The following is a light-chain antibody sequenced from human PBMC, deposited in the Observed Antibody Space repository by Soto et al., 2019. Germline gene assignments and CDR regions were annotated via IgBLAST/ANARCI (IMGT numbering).Light chain of an antibody. V-gene: IGLV2-23*01. CDR1: SNDVGIYKL. J-gene: IGLJ1*01. Sequence: QSALTQHASVSGSPGQSITISCTGTSNDVGIYKLVSWYQQFPGKAPKLMIYEDSRRPSGVSDRFSGSKSVNTASLTISGLQAEDEADYYCCSYAGSNTYVFGSGTKVTVL. CDR3: CSYAGSNTYV. CDR2: EDS.